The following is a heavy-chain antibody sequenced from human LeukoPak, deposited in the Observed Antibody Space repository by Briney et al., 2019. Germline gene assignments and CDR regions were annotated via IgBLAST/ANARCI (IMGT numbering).Heavy chain of an antibody. CDR3: ARICGVNYPFDF. Sequence: SETLSLTWTVSGGSIRWYYWSLIRQPPGEGLEWIVYIYTSGTTNYSPPLKSRVTISVDTSKHQFSLKLSSVTAADTAVYSCARICGVNYPFDFWGQGTLVTVSS. D-gene: IGHD4-23*01. CDR2: IYTSGTT. V-gene: IGHV4-4*08. CDR1: GGSIRWYY. J-gene: IGHJ4*02.